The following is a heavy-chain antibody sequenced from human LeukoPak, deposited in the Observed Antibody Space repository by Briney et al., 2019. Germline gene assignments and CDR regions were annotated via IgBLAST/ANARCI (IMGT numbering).Heavy chain of an antibody. CDR2: IYHSGNT. CDR3: ASMAFDY. CDR1: GYSISSGYY. Sequence: SETLSLTCSVSGYSISSGYYWGWIRQPPGKGLEWIGSIYHSGNTYYNPSLKSRVTISVDTSKNQFSLKLSSVTAADTAVYYCASMAFDYWGQGTLVTVSS. J-gene: IGHJ4*02. V-gene: IGHV4-38-2*01. D-gene: IGHD5-24*01.